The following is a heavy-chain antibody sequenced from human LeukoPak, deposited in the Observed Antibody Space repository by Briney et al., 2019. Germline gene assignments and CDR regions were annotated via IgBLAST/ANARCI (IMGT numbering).Heavy chain of an antibody. D-gene: IGHD3-22*01. J-gene: IGHJ3*02. CDR1: GYTFTGYY. CDR2: ISPKSGGT. V-gene: IGHV1-2*02. CDR3: ARDFLHVYYYDSSGYVRGAFDI. Sequence: ASVKVSCKASGYTFTGYYMHWVRQAPGQGLGWMGWISPKSGGTNYAQKSQGRVTMTRDTSISTAYMELSRLRSDDTAVYYCARDFLHVYYYDSSGYVRGAFDIWGQGTMVTVSS.